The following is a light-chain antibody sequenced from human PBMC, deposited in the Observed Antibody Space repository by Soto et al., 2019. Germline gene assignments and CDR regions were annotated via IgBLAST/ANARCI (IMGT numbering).Light chain of an antibody. CDR2: DIS. J-gene: IGKJ4*01. V-gene: IGKV3D-15*01. CDR3: QQYNSWPLT. Sequence: EIVFTQSPGTLSLSPGERATLSCRASQSLSSNYLAWYQQKPGQAPRVLIYDISTRATGIPTRFSGSGSGTEFTLTISSLQSEDFAVYYYQQYNSWPLTFGGGTKVDIK. CDR1: QSLSSN.